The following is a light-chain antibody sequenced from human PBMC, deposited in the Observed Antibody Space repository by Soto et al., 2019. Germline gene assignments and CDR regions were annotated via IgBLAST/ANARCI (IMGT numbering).Light chain of an antibody. V-gene: IGLV1-40*01. J-gene: IGLJ1*01. CDR3: QSYDSSLSGYV. Sequence: QSVLTQPPSVSEAPGQRVTISCTGSSSNIGAGYEAHWYQQVPGTAPKLLIYENNNRPSGVPDRFSGSKSGTSASLAITGIQAEDEAESYCQSYDSSLSGYVFGTGTKLTVL. CDR1: SSNIGAGYE. CDR2: ENN.